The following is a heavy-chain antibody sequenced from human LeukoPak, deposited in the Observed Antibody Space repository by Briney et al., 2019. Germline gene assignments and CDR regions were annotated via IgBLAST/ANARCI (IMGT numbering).Heavy chain of an antibody. J-gene: IGHJ4*02. CDR1: GGSINSYY. V-gene: IGHV4-4*07. CDR2: IYTSGST. Sequence: SETLSLTCTVSGGSINSYYWSWIRQPAGKGLEWIGRIYTSGSTNYNPSLKSRVTMSVDTSKNQFSLKLSSVTAADTAVYYCARDTYYYGSGSYDYWGQGTLVTVSS. D-gene: IGHD3-10*01. CDR3: ARDTYYYGSGSYDY.